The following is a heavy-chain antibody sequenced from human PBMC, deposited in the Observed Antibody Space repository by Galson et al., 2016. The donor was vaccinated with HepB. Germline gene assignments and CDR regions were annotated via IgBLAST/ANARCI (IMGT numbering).Heavy chain of an antibody. J-gene: IGHJ6*04. CDR2: IGGSGGGT. CDR1: GFSFSDYG. CDR3: AKSGPCTGGDCRLYYYYALDV. D-gene: IGHD2-8*02. Sequence: SLRLSCAASGFSFSDYGMTWVRQAPGKGLEWLSGIGGSGGGTSYADSVKGRFTISRDNSRNTLYLHMNTLRAEDTALYYCAKSGPCTGGDCRLYYYYALDVWGKGTPVTVSS. V-gene: IGHV3-23*01.